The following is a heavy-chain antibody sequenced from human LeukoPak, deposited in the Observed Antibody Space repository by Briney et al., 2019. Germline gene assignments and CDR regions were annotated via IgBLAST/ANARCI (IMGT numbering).Heavy chain of an antibody. V-gene: IGHV1-2*02. Sequence: VASVKVSCEASGYTFTGYYMHWVRQAPGQGLEWMGWINPNSGGTNYAQKFQGRVTMTRDTSISTAYMELSRLRSDDAAVYYCARELPVIAHQIDYWGQGTLVTVSS. CDR2: INPNSGGT. J-gene: IGHJ4*02. CDR3: ARELPVIAHQIDY. D-gene: IGHD2-21*01. CDR1: GYTFTGYY.